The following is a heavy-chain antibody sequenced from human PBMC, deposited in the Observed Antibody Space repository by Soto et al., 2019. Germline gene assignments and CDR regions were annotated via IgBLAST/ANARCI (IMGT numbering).Heavy chain of an antibody. CDR1: GGTFSSYA. J-gene: IGHJ6*02. CDR3: ARDRLGPANLDYYYYGMDV. V-gene: IGHV1-69*13. D-gene: IGHD5-12*01. CDR2: IIPIFGTA. Sequence: GASVKVSCKASGGTFSSYAISWVRQAPGQGLEWMGGIIPIFGTANYAQKFQGRVTITADESTSTAYMELSSLRSEDTAVYYCARDRLGPANLDYYYYGMDVWGQGTTVTVSS.